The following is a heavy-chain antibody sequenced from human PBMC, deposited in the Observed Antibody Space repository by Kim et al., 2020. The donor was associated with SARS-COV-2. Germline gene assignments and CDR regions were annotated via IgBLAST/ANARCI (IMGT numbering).Heavy chain of an antibody. CDR1: GFTFSSYA. CDR3: AKDLGDFPLYYFDY. D-gene: IGHD3-16*01. J-gene: IGHJ4*02. Sequence: VGSLRLSCAASGFTFSSYAMSWVRQAPGKGLEWVSAISGSGGSTYYADSVKGRFTISRDNSKNTLYLQMNSLRAEDTAVYYCAKDLGDFPLYYFDYWGQGTLVTVSS. V-gene: IGHV3-23*01. CDR2: ISGSGGST.